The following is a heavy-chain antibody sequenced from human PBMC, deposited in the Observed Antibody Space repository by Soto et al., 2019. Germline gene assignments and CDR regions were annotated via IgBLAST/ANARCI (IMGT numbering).Heavy chain of an antibody. CDR2: ISYDGSNK. J-gene: IGHJ4*02. V-gene: IGHV3-30*18. D-gene: IGHD6-19*01. CDR1: GFTFSSYG. Sequence: QVQLVESGGGVVQPGRSLRLSCAASGFTFSSYGMHWVRQAPGKGLEWVAVISYDGSNKYYADSVKGRFTISRDNSKNPLYLQLNSLRAEDTAVYYCAKVDGEQWLDYPFDYWVQGTLVTVSS. CDR3: AKVDGEQWLDYPFDY.